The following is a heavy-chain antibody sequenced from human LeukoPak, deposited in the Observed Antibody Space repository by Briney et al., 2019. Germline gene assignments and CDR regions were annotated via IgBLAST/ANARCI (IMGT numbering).Heavy chain of an antibody. CDR1: GYTFTGYY. CDR3: ARTYYYDSSGPIDY. CDR2: INPNSGGT. Sequence: ASVKVSCKASGYTFTGYYMHWVRQAPGQGLEWMGWINPNSGGTNYAQKFQGRVTMTRDTSISTAYMELSRLRSDDMAVYYCARTYYYDSSGPIDYWGQGTLVTVSS. J-gene: IGHJ4*02. V-gene: IGHV1-2*02. D-gene: IGHD3-22*01.